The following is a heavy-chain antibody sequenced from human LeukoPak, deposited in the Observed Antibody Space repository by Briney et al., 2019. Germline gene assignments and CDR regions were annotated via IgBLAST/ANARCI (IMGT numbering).Heavy chain of an antibody. CDR2: ISYDGSNK. CDR3: AKDFSIRRYYFDY. CDR1: GFTFSSYG. D-gene: IGHD2/OR15-2a*01. Sequence: GGSLRLSCAASGFTFSSYGMHWVRQAPGKGLEWVAVISYDGSNKYYADSVKGRFTISRDNSKNTLYLQMNSLRAEDTAVYYCAKDFSIRRYYFDYWGQGTLVTVSS. J-gene: IGHJ4*02. V-gene: IGHV3-30*18.